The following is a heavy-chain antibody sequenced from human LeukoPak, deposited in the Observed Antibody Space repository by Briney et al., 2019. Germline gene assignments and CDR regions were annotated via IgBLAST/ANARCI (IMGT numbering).Heavy chain of an antibody. CDR3: ARDTTGQQLAYSQD. D-gene: IGHD6-13*01. V-gene: IGHV3-48*03. CDR2: ISSSGSTI. J-gene: IGHJ4*02. Sequence: PGGSLRLSCAASGFTFSSYEMNWVRQAPGKGLEWVSYISSSGSTIYYADSVKGRFTISRDNAKNSPYLQMNSLRAEDTAVYYCARDTTGQQLAYSQDWGQGTLVTVSS. CDR1: GFTFSSYE.